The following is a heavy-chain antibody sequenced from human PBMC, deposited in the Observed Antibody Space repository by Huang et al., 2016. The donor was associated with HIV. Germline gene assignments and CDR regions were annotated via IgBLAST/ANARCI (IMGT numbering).Heavy chain of an antibody. CDR3: ARDGLVSNYYYDSSGYYLGDAFDI. J-gene: IGHJ3*02. V-gene: IGHV3-30-3*01. CDR2: ISYEGNNK. CDR1: GFTFSGYA. D-gene: IGHD3-22*01. Sequence: QVQLVESGGGVAQPGRSLRLSCAASGFTFSGYAMHWVRRAQGKGREVVAVISYEGNNKHYADSVEGRFTISRDNSKNTLYLQMNSLRAEDTAVYYCARDGLVSNYYYDSSGYYLGDAFDIWGQGTMVTVSS.